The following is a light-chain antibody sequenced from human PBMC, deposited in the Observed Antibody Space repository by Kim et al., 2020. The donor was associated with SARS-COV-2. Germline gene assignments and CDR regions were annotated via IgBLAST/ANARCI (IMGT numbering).Light chain of an antibody. Sequence: SVGDRVTITCLASQNIRHHLKWYQQKPGKSPKLLIYATSTLQTWVPSRFSGSGSGTDFTLTISSLQPDDFATYYCQQSYSIPLFTFGPGTKVDIK. V-gene: IGKV1-39*01. CDR1: QNIRHH. CDR3: QQSYSIPLFT. J-gene: IGKJ3*01. CDR2: ATS.